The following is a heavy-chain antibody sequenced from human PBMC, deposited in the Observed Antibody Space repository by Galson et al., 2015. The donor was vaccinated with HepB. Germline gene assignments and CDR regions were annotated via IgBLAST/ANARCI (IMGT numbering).Heavy chain of an antibody. CDR2: ISSISSTI. D-gene: IGHD3-22*01. CDR3: ARERFYHDISGYYYGILDF. Sequence: SLRLSCAGSGFTFSTYSMNWVRQAPGKGLEWISYISSISSTIYYADSVEGRFTISRDNAANSLYLQMNSLRAEDTAVYYCARERFYHDISGYYYGILDFWGQGTLVTVPS. J-gene: IGHJ4*02. V-gene: IGHV3-48*01. CDR1: GFTFSTYS.